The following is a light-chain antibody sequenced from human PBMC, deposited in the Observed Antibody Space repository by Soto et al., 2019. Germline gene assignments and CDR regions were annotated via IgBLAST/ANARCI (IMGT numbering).Light chain of an antibody. CDR3: QSYDNCRIGFYV. V-gene: IGLV1-40*01. CDR2: GNP. J-gene: IGLJ2*01. Sequence: QSVLTQPPSVSAAPGQKVTISCSGSSSDIGAGFDVHWYQHLPGTAPKLLIYGNPNRPSGVPGRFSGSKSGTSASLVISGLQAEDVAEYYCQSYDNCRIGFYVF. CDR1: SSDIGAGFD.